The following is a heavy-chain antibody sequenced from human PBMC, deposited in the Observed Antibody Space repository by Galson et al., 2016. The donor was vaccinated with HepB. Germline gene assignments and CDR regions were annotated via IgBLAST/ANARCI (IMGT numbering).Heavy chain of an antibody. Sequence: SVKVSCKASGGTFSRYAISWVRQAPGQGLEWMGGIVPIFATTNYAQKFQGRVTITADESTSTAYMELSSLRSEDTAVYFCARDKIPAGITYIYYAMDVWGQGTTITVSS. V-gene: IGHV1-69*13. J-gene: IGHJ6*02. CDR2: IVPIFATT. CDR3: ARDKIPAGITYIYYAMDV. D-gene: IGHD6-13*01. CDR1: GGTFSRYA.